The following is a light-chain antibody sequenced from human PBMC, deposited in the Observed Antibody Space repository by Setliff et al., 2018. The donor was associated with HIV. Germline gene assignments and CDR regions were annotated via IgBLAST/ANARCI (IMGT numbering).Light chain of an antibody. V-gene: IGLV2-23*02. CDR1: SSDVGGCNY. Sequence: QSALTQPASVSGSPGQSITISCTGTSSDVGGCNYVSWYQHHPGKAPKLMIFEVNKRPSGVSNRFSGSKSGSTASLAISGLQADDEGDYYCCSYAGTDTFVVFGTGTKVTVL. CDR2: EVN. J-gene: IGLJ1*01. CDR3: CSYAGTDTFVV.